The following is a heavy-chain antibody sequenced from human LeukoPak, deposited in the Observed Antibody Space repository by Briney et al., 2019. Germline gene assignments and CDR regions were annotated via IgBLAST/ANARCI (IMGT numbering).Heavy chain of an antibody. CDR1: GGSISSYY. CDR3: ARGDGYNYPFDS. D-gene: IGHD5-24*01. J-gene: IGHJ4*02. V-gene: IGHV4-59*01. CDR2: IDYSGST. Sequence: PSETLSLTCTVSGGSISSYYWSGIRQPPGKGLQWIGNIDYSGSTNYKPSLKSRVTITIDTSKSQFSLKLRAMTAADAAVYYCARGDGYNYPFDSWGQGTLVTVSS.